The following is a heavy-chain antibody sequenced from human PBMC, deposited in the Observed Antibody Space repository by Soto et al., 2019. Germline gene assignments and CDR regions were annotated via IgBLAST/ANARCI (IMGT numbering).Heavy chain of an antibody. J-gene: IGHJ4*02. CDR2: ISAYNGNT. Sequence: ASVKVSCKASGYTFTSYGISWVRQAPGQGLEWMGWISAYNGNTNYAQKLQGRVTMTTDTSTSTAYMELRSLRSDDTAVYYRARDKGYYDILTGYPRGHQGYFDYWGQGTLVTVSS. V-gene: IGHV1-18*04. CDR3: ARDKGYYDILTGYPRGHQGYFDY. CDR1: GYTFTSYG. D-gene: IGHD3-9*01.